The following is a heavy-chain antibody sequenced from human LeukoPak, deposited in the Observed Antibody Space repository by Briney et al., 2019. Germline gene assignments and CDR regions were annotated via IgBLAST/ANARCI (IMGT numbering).Heavy chain of an antibody. CDR3: ARDLGDRSTGYYLDY. J-gene: IGHJ4*02. CDR2: IWHDGSNK. D-gene: IGHD6-13*01. V-gene: IGHV3-33*01. CDR1: GFTFSTYG. Sequence: GRSLRLSCAASGFTFSTYGMHWVRQAPGKGLEWVAVIWHDGSNKYYGESVKGRFTISRADSENTLYLHMNSLTAEDTAVYYCARDLGDRSTGYYLDYWGQGTLVTVSS.